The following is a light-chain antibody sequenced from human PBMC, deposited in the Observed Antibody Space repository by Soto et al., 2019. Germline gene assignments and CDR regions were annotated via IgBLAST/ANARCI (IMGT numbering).Light chain of an antibody. V-gene: IGKV1-27*01. CDR1: QGISNY. Sequence: EIQMAQSPSSLSASVGDRVTITCRASQGISNYLAWYQQKPGKVPKLLIYAASTLQSGVPSRFSGSGSGTALTITISSLQPEGVATYYLQKYKSAPWTFGHGAKVDIX. CDR3: QKYKSAPWT. J-gene: IGKJ1*01. CDR2: AAS.